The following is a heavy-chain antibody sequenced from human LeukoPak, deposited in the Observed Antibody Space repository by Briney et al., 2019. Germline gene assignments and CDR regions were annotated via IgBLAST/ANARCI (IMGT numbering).Heavy chain of an antibody. D-gene: IGHD3-9*01. CDR3: ARVHYDILTGSSYGMDV. CDR2: IYYSGST. J-gene: IGHJ6*02. V-gene: IGHV4-30-4*01. Sequence: PSETLSLTCTVSGGSISSGDYYWSWIRQPPGKGLEWIGYIYYSGSTYYNPSLKSRVTISVDTSKNQFSLKLSSVTAADTAAYYCARVHYDILTGSSYGMDVWGQGTTVTVSS. CDR1: GGSISSGDYY.